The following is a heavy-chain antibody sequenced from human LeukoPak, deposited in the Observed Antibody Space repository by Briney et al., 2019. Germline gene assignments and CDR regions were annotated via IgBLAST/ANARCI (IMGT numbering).Heavy chain of an antibody. D-gene: IGHD3-10*01. CDR2: IYYSGST. V-gene: IGHV4-59*08. CDR3: ARHDFYYGSGYFDY. CDR1: GGSISSYY. J-gene: IGHJ4*02. Sequence: SETLSLTCTVSGGSISSYYWSWIRQPPGKGLEWIGYIYYSGSTNYNPSLKSRVTISVDTSKNQFSLKLSSVTAADTAVYYCARHDFYYGSGYFDYGGQGPLVTVS.